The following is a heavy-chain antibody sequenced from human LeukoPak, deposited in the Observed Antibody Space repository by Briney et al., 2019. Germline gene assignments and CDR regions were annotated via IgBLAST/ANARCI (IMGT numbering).Heavy chain of an antibody. CDR3: ASPTDDSSGYEEYFQH. V-gene: IGHV3-30-3*01. CDR2: ISYDGSNK. J-gene: IGHJ1*01. D-gene: IGHD3-22*01. CDR1: GFTFSSYA. Sequence: GRSLRLSCAASGFTFSSYAMHWVRQAPAKGLEWVAVISYDGSNKYYADSVKGRFTISRDNSKNTLYLQMNSLRAEDTAVYYCASPTDDSSGYEEYFQHWGQGTLVTVS.